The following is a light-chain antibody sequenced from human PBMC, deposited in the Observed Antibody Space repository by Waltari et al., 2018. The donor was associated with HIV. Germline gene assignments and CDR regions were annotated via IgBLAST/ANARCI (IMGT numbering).Light chain of an antibody. CDR1: RSAVRRYNS. CDR2: EVS. Sequence: QSALTQPASVSETPGPSHTISCTGTRSAVRRYNSVSWYQHHPGKAPKLKIYEVSNRPSGVSNRFSGSKSGNTASLTISGLQAEDEADYYCSSYTSSSTLVFGGGTELTVL. CDR3: SSYTSSSTLV. J-gene: IGLJ2*01. V-gene: IGLV2-14*01.